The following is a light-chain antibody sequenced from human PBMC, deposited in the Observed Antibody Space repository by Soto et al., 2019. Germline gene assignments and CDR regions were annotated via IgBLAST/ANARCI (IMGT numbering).Light chain of an antibody. CDR3: SSYTSSSTLKV. Sequence: QSALTQPASVSGSPGQSITISCTGTSSDVGGYNYVSWYQQHPGKAPKLMIYDVSNRPSGVSNRFSGSQSGNTASLTISGLQAEDEADYYCSSYTSSSTLKVFGGGTQLTVL. CDR2: DVS. V-gene: IGLV2-14*01. CDR1: SSDVGGYNY. J-gene: IGLJ2*01.